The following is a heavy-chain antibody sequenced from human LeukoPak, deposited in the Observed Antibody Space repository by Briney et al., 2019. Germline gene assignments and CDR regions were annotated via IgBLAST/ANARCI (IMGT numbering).Heavy chain of an antibody. CDR3: ARTLGYCSSTSCYGWWFDP. Sequence: SETLSLTCAVSGYSISSGYYWGWIRQPPGKGLEWLGSICHSGSTYYNPSLKSRVTISVDTSKNQFSLKLSSVTAADTAVYYCARTLGYCSSTSCYGWWFDPWGQGTLVTVSS. CDR1: GYSISSGYY. CDR2: ICHSGST. D-gene: IGHD2-2*01. V-gene: IGHV4-38-2*01. J-gene: IGHJ5*02.